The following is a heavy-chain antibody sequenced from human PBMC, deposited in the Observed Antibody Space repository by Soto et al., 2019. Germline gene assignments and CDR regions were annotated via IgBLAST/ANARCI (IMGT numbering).Heavy chain of an antibody. D-gene: IGHD3-10*01. V-gene: IGHV3-11*06. CDR3: ARDPVGGSGGNNDYYYYYGMDV. Sequence: QVQLVESGGGLVKPGGSLRLSCAASGFTFSDYYMSWIRQAPGKGLEWVSYISSSSSYTNYADAVKGRFPISRDNAKKSLYLPMNSLRGEDTAVYYCARDPVGGSGGNNDYYYYYGMDVWGQGTTVTVSS. CDR2: ISSSSSYT. J-gene: IGHJ6*02. CDR1: GFTFSDYY.